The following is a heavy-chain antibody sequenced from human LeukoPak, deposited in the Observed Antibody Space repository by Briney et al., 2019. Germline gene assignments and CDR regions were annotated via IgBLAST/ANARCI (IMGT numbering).Heavy chain of an antibody. CDR2: IYYSGST. V-gene: IGHV4-59*01. D-gene: IGHD6-13*01. Sequence: SETLSLTCTVSGGSISSYYWSWIRQPPGKGLEWIGYIYYSGSTNYNPSLKSRVTISVDTSKNQFSLKLSSVTAADTAVYYCARGGGGIAAAGTPSDYWGQGTLVTVSS. J-gene: IGHJ4*02. CDR1: GGSISSYY. CDR3: ARGGGGIAAAGTPSDY.